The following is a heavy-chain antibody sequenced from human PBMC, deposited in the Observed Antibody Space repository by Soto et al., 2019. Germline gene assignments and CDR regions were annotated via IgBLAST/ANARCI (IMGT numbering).Heavy chain of an antibody. D-gene: IGHD6-13*01. CDR1: GFTFSSYS. CDR3: AREKRGGTSGTDLYYYYYGMDV. CDR2: ISSSSSYI. V-gene: IGHV3-21*01. Sequence: GGSLRLSCAASGFTFSSYSMNWVRQAPGKGLEWVSSISSSSSYIYYADSVKGRFTISRDNAKNSLYLQMNSLRAEDTAVYYCAREKRGGTSGTDLYYYYYGMDVWGQGTTVTVSS. J-gene: IGHJ6*02.